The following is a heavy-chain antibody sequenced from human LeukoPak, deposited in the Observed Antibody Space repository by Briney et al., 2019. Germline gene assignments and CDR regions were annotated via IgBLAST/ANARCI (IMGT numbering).Heavy chain of an antibody. CDR1: GGSISSYY. CDR2: IYYSGST. Sequence: SETLSLTCTVSGGSISSYYWSWIRQPPGKGLEWIGYIYYSGSTNYNPSLKSRVTISVDTSKNQFSLKLSSVTAADTAVYYCARQGVAVAGTHFVDWGQGTLVTVSS. V-gene: IGHV4-59*08. CDR3: ARQGVAVAGTHFVD. J-gene: IGHJ4*02. D-gene: IGHD6-19*01.